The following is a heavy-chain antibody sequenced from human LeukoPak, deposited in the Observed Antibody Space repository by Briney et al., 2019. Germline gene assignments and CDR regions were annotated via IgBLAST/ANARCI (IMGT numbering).Heavy chain of an antibody. V-gene: IGHV4-34*01. J-gene: IGHJ5*02. CDR2: INHSGST. CDR3: ARGRNYVWGSYRYGPNWFDP. Sequence: PSETLSLTCAVYGGSFSGYYWSWTRQPPGKGLEWIGEINHSGSTNYNPSLKSRVTISVDTSKNQFSLKLSSVTAADTAVYYCARGRNYVWGSYRYGPNWFDPWGKGTLVTVSS. CDR1: GGSFSGYY. D-gene: IGHD3-16*02.